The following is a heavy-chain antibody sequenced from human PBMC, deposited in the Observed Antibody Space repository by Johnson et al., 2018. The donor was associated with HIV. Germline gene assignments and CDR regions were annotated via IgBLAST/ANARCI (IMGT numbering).Heavy chain of an antibody. Sequence: VQLVESGGGLVKPGGSLRLSCAASGFTFSNAWMSWVRQAPGKGLEWVGRIKSKTDGGTIAYAAPVKGRFTISRDGSKNTLYLHMNGLKTEDTGVYYCTTGLYWNDAFNIWGQGTMVSVSS. J-gene: IGHJ3*02. CDR3: TTGLYWNDAFNI. V-gene: IGHV3-15*01. D-gene: IGHD1-1*01. CDR1: GFTFSNAW. CDR2: IKSKTDGGTI.